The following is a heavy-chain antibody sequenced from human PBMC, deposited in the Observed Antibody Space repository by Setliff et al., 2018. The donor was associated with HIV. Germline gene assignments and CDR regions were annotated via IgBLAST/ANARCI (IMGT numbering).Heavy chain of an antibody. CDR2: IYISGST. CDR1: GGSISSGDYY. V-gene: IGHV4-61*02. J-gene: IGHJ4*02. Sequence: SETLSLTCTVSGGSISSGDYYWTWIRQPAGKGLELIGRIYISGSTNYNPSLKNRVTISVDTSKKQFSLKLSSVTATDTAVYYCARDRRDDYYLTAYFDSLGQGTVVTVSS. CDR3: ARDRRDDYYLTAYFDS. D-gene: IGHD1-26*01.